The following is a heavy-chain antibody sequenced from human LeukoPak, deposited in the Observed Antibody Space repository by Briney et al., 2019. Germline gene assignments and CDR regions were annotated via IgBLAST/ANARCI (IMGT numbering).Heavy chain of an antibody. V-gene: IGHV3-7*03. Sequence: GGSLRLSCAASGFTFSYYWMSWVRQAPGKGLEWVANIKQDGSEEYYVDSVKGRFTISRDNAKNSLYLQMNSLRAEDTAVYYCARVGSYFDYWGQGTLVTVSS. J-gene: IGHJ4*02. CDR2: IKQDGSEE. CDR3: ARVGSYFDY. D-gene: IGHD1-26*01. CDR1: GFTFSYYW.